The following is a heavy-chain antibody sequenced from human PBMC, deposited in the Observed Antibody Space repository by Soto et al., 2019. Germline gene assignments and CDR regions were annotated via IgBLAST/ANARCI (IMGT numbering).Heavy chain of an antibody. V-gene: IGHV1-18*01. CDR2: ISAYNGKR. D-gene: IGHD2-21*01. CDR1: GYDFTSYG. J-gene: IGHJ3*02. Sequence: QGQLLQSGDEVKKPGASVRVSCRASGYDFTSYGISWVRQAPGQGLEWVSWISAYNGKRDTAQKFQRRVTMTLDTSTDTAHMDLGDLTSADTAVYYCARGRIVASIHDAFEIWGQGTMVAVSS. CDR3: ARGRIVASIHDAFEI.